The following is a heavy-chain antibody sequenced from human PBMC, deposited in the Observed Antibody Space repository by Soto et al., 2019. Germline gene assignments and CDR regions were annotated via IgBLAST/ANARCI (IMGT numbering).Heavy chain of an antibody. CDR2: ISAYNGNT. V-gene: IGHV1-18*01. Sequence: QVQLVQSGAEVKKPGASVKVSCKASGYTFTSYGISWVRQAPGQGLEWMGWISAYNGNTNYAQKLQGRVTMTTDTSTSTAYMELRSLRSDDTAVYYCARVPLPSYDILTGYYIEGYFDYWGQGTLVTVSS. CDR1: GYTFTSYG. CDR3: ARVPLPSYDILTGYYIEGYFDY. D-gene: IGHD3-9*01. J-gene: IGHJ4*02.